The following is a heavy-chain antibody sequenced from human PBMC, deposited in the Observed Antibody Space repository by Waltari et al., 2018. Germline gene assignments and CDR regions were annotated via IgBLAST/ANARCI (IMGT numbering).Heavy chain of an antibody. V-gene: IGHV4-59*01. J-gene: IGHJ6*03. CDR2: IYYSGST. Sequence: QVQLQESGPGLVKPSETLSLTCTVSGGSISSYYWSWIRQPPGKGLEWIGYIYYSGSTNYNPSLKSRVTISVDTSKNQFSLKLSSVTAADTAVYYCARGTIFGVVISHYYYMDVWGKGTTVTISS. D-gene: IGHD3-3*01. CDR3: ARGTIFGVVISHYYYMDV. CDR1: GGSISSYY.